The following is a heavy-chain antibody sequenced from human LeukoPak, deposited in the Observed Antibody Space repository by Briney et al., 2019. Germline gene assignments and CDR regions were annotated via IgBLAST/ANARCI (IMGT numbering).Heavy chain of an antibody. Sequence: RPSETLSLTCTVSGGSISTSNYYWGWIRQPPGKGLEWIGYVYYSGSTNYNPSLKSRVTISVDTSKNQFALNLTSVTAADTAVYYCARDTAIVGMNNWFDPWGQGTLATVSS. CDR1: GGSISTSNYY. CDR3: ARDTAIVGMNNWFDP. CDR2: VYYSGST. D-gene: IGHD5-18*01. J-gene: IGHJ5*02. V-gene: IGHV4-61*05.